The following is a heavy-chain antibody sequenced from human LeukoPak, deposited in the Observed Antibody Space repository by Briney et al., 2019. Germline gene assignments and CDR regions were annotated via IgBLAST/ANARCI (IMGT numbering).Heavy chain of an antibody. V-gene: IGHV1-24*01. CDR3: ATRAGFDFDY. Sequence: ASVKVSCKVSGYTLTELSIHWVRQAPGKGPEWMGGFDPEDGETIYAQKFQGRVTMTEDTSTDTAYMELSSLRSEDTAVYYCATRAGFDFDYWGQGTLVTVSS. CDR1: GYTLTELS. J-gene: IGHJ4*02. D-gene: IGHD3-16*01. CDR2: FDPEDGET.